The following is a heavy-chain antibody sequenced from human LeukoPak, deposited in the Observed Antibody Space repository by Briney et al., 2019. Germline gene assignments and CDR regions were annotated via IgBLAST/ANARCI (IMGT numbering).Heavy chain of an antibody. CDR2: IYPRDGST. Sequence: ASVKVSCKASGYTFTSNYIHWVRQAPGQGLEWMGMIYPRDGSTSYAQKFQGRVTITADESTSTAYMELSSLRSEDTAVYYCARGVAGDSSSFWRTLYYGMDVWGQGTTVTVSS. J-gene: IGHJ6*02. V-gene: IGHV1-46*01. CDR1: GYTFTSNY. CDR3: ARGVAGDSSSFWRTLYYGMDV. D-gene: IGHD6-6*01.